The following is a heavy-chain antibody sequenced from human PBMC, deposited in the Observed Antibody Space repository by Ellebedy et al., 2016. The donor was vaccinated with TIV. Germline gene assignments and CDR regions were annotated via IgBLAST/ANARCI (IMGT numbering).Heavy chain of an antibody. D-gene: IGHD2-8*01. J-gene: IGHJ4*02. CDR2: NSAYTGDT. Sequence: ASVKVSCKASGYTFNSYSISWVRQAPGQGLEWMGWNSAYTGDTKYAQRVQGRATLTTDTSTSTAYMELRNLRSDDTAVYYCARDMVQRMVSIYVWLDYWGQGTLVTVSS. CDR1: GYTFNSYS. CDR3: ARDMVQRMVSIYVWLDY. V-gene: IGHV1-18*01.